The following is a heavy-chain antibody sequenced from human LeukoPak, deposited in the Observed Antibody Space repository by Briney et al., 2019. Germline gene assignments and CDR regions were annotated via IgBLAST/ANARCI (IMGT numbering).Heavy chain of an antibody. Sequence: ASVKVSCKASGYTFTSYYMHWVRPAPGQGLEWMGIINPSGGSTSYAQKFQGRVTMTRDTSTSTVYMELSSLRSEDTAVYYCARFYDSSGYYSQTYDYWGQGTLVTVSS. CDR3: ARFYDSSGYYSQTYDY. CDR1: GYTFTSYY. D-gene: IGHD3-22*01. CDR2: INPSGGST. J-gene: IGHJ4*02. V-gene: IGHV1-46*01.